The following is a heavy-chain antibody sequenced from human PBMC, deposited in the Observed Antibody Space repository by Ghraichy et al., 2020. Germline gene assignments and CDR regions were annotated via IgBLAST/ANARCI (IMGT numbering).Heavy chain of an antibody. Sequence: SETLSLTCAVYGGSFSGYYWSWIRQPPGKGLEWIGEINHSGSTNYNPSLKSRVTISVDTSKNQFSLKLSSVTAADTAVYYCARERIVVVVAATVDRTFTSYNWFDPWGQGTLVTVSS. J-gene: IGHJ5*02. D-gene: IGHD2-15*01. V-gene: IGHV4-34*01. CDR3: ARERIVVVVAATVDRTFTSYNWFDP. CDR2: INHSGST. CDR1: GGSFSGYY.